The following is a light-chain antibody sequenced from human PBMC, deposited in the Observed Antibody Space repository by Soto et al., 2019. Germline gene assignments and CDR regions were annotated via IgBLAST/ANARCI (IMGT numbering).Light chain of an antibody. J-gene: IGKJ5*01. CDR1: QSISSY. Sequence: DIQMTQSPSSLSASVGDRVTITCRASQSISSYLNWYQQKPGKAPKLLIYAASSLRSGVPSRFIGIGSGQDLPLPIGSLHPEDLAPTYGQQSNIPPFTSGQGQRLEI. CDR3: QQSNIPPFT. CDR2: AAS. V-gene: IGKV1-39*01.